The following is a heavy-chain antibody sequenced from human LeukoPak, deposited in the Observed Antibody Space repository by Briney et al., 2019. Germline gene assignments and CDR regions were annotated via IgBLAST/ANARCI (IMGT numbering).Heavy chain of an antibody. V-gene: IGHV1-69*06. CDR3: ARVGLDLGDYYYYMDV. CDR2: IIPIFGTA. J-gene: IGHJ6*03. CDR1: GFTFTAYH. D-gene: IGHD3-16*01. Sequence: SVKLSCKSSGFTFTAYHMHCVRQGPGQRLEWVGGIIPIFGTANYAQKFQGRVTINADKSTSTAYMEPSSLRSEDTAVYYCARVGLDLGDYYYYMDVWGKGTTVTVSS.